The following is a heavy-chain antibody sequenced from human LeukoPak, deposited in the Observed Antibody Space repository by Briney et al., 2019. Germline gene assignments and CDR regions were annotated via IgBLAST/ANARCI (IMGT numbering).Heavy chain of an antibody. CDR3: ARDEVVYTGYFDY. J-gene: IGHJ4*02. CDR1: GFTFSDYY. D-gene: IGHD2-8*02. CDR2: ISSSGSTI. Sequence: GGSLRLSCAASGFTFSDYYMSWIRQAPGKGLEWVSYISSSGSTIYYADSVKGRFTISRDNSKNTLYLQMGSLRAEGTAVYYCARDEVVYTGYFDYWGQGTLVTVSS. V-gene: IGHV3-11*01.